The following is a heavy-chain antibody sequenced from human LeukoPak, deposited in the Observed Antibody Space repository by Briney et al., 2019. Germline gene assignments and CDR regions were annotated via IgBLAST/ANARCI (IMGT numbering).Heavy chain of an antibody. V-gene: IGHV3-23*01. Sequence: PGGSLSLSCAVSGFPFSVYEINWVRQAPGKGLEWVSAISGSGGSTYYADSVKGRFTISRDNSKNTLYLQMNSLRAEDTAVYYCAKEFSAIYDWGQGTLVTVSS. J-gene: IGHJ4*02. CDR1: GFPFSVYE. CDR2: ISGSGGST. D-gene: IGHD2-2*01. CDR3: AKEFSAIYD.